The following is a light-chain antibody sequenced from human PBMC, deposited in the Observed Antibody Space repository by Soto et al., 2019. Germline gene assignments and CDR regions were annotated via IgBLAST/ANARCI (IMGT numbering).Light chain of an antibody. CDR1: GSSIGTNT. Sequence: QSVLPQPPSASGTPGQRVTISCSGSGSSIGTNTVNWYRQLPGTAPKLLTYGNNQRPSGVPDRFSGSKSGTSASLAISGLQSEDEADYYCAAWDGSLNNVLFGGGTKLTVL. V-gene: IGLV1-44*01. CDR3: AAWDGSLNNVL. J-gene: IGLJ2*01. CDR2: GNN.